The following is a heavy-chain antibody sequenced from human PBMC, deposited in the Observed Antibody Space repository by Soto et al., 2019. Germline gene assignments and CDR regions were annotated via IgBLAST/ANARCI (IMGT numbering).Heavy chain of an antibody. V-gene: IGHV3-21*02. CDR3: ARDVDLAHPEEYYFDY. J-gene: IGHJ4*02. Sequence: EVQLVESGGGLVKPGGSLRLSCAASGFTFRRYSMNWVRQAPGKGLECVSSISLSSSYIYYADSVKGRFTISRDNAKNSLFLQMNSLRGEDTAVYFCARDVDLAHPEEYYFDYWGQGTLFTVSS. CDR2: ISLSSSYI. D-gene: IGHD3-10*01. CDR1: GFTFRRYS.